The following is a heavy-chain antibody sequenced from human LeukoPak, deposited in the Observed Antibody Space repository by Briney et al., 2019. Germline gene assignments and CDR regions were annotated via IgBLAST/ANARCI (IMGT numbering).Heavy chain of an antibody. CDR2: IYYSGST. D-gene: IGHD3-10*01. Sequence: SETLSLTCTVSGGSISSSSYYWGWIRQPPGKGLEWIGSIYYSGSTYYNPSLKSRVTISVDTSKNQFSLKLSSVTAADTAVYYCARGGLLWFGETRGMFDYWGQGTLVTVSS. CDR3: ARGGLLWFGETRGMFDY. CDR1: GGSISSSSYY. V-gene: IGHV4-39*07. J-gene: IGHJ4*02.